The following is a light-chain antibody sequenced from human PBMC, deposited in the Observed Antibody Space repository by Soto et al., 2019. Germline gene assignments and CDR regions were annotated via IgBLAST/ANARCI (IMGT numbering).Light chain of an antibody. V-gene: IGKV3-11*01. J-gene: IGKJ4*01. CDR2: DAS. Sequence: EIVLTQSPATLSLSPGERATLSCRASQSVSSYLAWYQQKPGQAPRLLIYDASNRATGIPARFSGSGSGIDFILTISSLEPEDFAVYYCQQRSNWPPLTFGGGTKVEIK. CDR3: QQRSNWPPLT. CDR1: QSVSSY.